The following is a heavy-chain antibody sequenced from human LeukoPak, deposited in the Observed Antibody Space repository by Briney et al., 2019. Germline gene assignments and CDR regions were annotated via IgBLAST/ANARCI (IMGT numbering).Heavy chain of an antibody. CDR2: IYYSGST. CDR1: GGSISSYY. D-gene: IGHD2/OR15-2a*01. J-gene: IGHJ6*03. V-gene: IGHV4-59*12. Sequence: SETLSLTCTVSGGSISSYYWSWIRQPPGKGLEWIGYIYYSGSTSYNPSLMGRVTISVDTSKNQFSLKLSSVTAADTALYYRAREGLSAGYYYMDVWGKGATVTVSS. CDR3: AREGLSAGYYYMDV.